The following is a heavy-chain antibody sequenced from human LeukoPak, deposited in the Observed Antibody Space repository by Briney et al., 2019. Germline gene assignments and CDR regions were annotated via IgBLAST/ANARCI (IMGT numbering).Heavy chain of an antibody. V-gene: IGHV3-7*03. Sequence: GGSLRLSCVASGFPFGSFWMSWVRQAPGRGPEWVANIKEDGSMTNYVGSLKGRFTISRDNTKNSLFLQVDALTVDDTAVYYCARVQSGRYFGDAFDIWGRGTLVIVSS. D-gene: IGHD1-26*01. J-gene: IGHJ3*02. CDR2: IKEDGSMT. CDR1: GFPFGSFW. CDR3: ARVQSGRYFGDAFDI.